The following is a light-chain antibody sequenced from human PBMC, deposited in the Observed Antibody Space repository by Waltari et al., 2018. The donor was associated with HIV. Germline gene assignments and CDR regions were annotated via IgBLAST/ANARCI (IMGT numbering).Light chain of an antibody. Sequence: QSALTQPASVSGSPGQSITISCTGTSSDVGGYNYVYWYQQHPGQAPKLMICEVSNRPSGVSNRFSGSKSGNTASLTISGLQAEDEADYYCSSYTSSSTLVFGGGTKLTVL. CDR3: SSYTSSSTLV. CDR1: SSDVGGYNY. J-gene: IGLJ2*01. CDR2: EVS. V-gene: IGLV2-14*01.